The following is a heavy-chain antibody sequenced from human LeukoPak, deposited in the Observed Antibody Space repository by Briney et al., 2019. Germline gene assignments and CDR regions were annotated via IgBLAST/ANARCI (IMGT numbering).Heavy chain of an antibody. CDR3: AKEGYYGSGTEWGY. CDR2: MNPNSGNT. J-gene: IGHJ4*02. D-gene: IGHD3-10*01. Sequence: GASVKVSCKASGYTFTSYDINWVRQATGQGLEWMGWMNPNSGNTGYAQKFQGRITMTRNTSISTAYMELSSLRSEDTAVYYCAKEGYYGSGTEWGYWGQGTLVTVSS. CDR1: GYTFTSYD. V-gene: IGHV1-8*01.